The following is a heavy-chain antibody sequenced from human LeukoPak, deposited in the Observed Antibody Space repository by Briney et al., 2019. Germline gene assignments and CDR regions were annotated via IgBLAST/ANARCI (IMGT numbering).Heavy chain of an antibody. V-gene: IGHV1-69*04. CDR1: GGTFSSEA. J-gene: IGHJ4*02. CDR3: ARDRVRTRGNSGGPFPDY. D-gene: IGHD4-23*01. Sequence: GASVKVSCKTSGGTFSSEAFIWVRQAPGQGLEWMGRIIPILGIANYAQKFQGRVTITADKSTSTAYMELSSLRSEDTAVYYCARDRVRTRGNSGGPFPDYWGQGTLVTVSS. CDR2: IIPILGIA.